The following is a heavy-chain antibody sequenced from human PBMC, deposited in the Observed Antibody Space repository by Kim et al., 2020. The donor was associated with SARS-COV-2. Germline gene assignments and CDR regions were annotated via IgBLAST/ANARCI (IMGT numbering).Heavy chain of an antibody. CDR2: ISAYNGNT. D-gene: IGHD2-21*01. CDR3: ARDHLLYSLVFDP. J-gene: IGHJ5*02. CDR1: GYTFTSYG. Sequence: APVKVSCKASGYTFTSYGISWVRQAPGQGLEWMGWISAYNGNTNYAQKLQGRVTMTTDTSTSTAYMELRSLKSDDTAVYYCARDHLLYSLVFDPWGQGTLVTVSS. V-gene: IGHV1-18*04.